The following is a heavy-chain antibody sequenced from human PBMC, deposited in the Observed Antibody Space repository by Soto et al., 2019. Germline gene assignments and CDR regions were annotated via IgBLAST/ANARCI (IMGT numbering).Heavy chain of an antibody. D-gene: IGHD3-10*01. CDR1: GYTFTSYA. V-gene: IGHV1-3*01. J-gene: IGHJ5*02. CDR3: ARGLRGAHWFDP. CDR2: INAGNGNT. Sequence: QVQLVQSGAEVKKPGASVKVSCKASGYTFTSYAMHWVRQAPGQRLEWMGWINAGNGNTKYSQKFQGRVTITRDTSASTAYMELSSLRSEDTAVYYWARGLRGAHWFDPWGQGTLVTVSS.